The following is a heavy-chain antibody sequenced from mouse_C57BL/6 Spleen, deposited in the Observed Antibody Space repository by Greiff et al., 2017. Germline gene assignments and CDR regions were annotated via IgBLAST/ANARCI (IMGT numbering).Heavy chain of an antibody. CDR1: GYSITSGYY. D-gene: IGHD1-1*01. V-gene: IGHV3-6*01. CDR2: ISYDGSN. Sequence: ESGPGLVKPSQSLSLTCSVTGYSITSGYYWNWIRQFPGNKLEWMGYISYDGSNNYNPSLKNRISITRDTSKNQFFLKLNSVTTEDTATYYCARGGVYYYGSSWGFAYWGQGTLVTVSA. J-gene: IGHJ3*01. CDR3: ARGGVYYYGSSWGFAY.